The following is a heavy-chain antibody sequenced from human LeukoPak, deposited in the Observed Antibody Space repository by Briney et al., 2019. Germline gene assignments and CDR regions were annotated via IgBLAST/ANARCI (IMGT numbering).Heavy chain of an antibody. CDR3: AREGCSSTSCYAGAAFDI. D-gene: IGHD2-2*01. J-gene: IGHJ3*02. CDR1: GGSISSYY. V-gene: IGHV4-59*01. CDR2: IYYNGST. Sequence: SETLSLTCTVSGGSISSYYWSWIRQPPGKGLEWIGYIYYNGSTNYNPSLKSRVTISVDTSKNQFSLKLSSVTAADTAVYYCAREGCSSTSCYAGAAFDIWGQGTMVSVSS.